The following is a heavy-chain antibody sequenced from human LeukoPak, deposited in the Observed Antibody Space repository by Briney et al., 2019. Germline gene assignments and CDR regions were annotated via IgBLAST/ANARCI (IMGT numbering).Heavy chain of an antibody. CDR2: IYYTGST. CDR3: ARATTARAPFWI. Sequence: PSETLSLTCTVSGGSISTYYWSWIRQPPGKGLEWIGYIYYTGSTNYNPSLKSRVTISIDTSKNQFSLKLSSVTAADTAVYYCARATTARAPFWIWGQGTMVTVSS. V-gene: IGHV4-59*01. D-gene: IGHD4-17*01. J-gene: IGHJ3*02. CDR1: GGSISTYY.